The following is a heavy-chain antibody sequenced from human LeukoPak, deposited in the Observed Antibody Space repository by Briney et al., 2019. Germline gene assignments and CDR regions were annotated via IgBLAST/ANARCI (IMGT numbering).Heavy chain of an antibody. CDR1: GGTFSSYA. D-gene: IGHD6-6*01. CDR2: YINIFGKA. CDR3: ARQSIEYSSSTLMGY. V-gene: IGHV1-69*05. J-gene: IGHJ4*02. Sequence: ASVKVSCKASGGTFSSYAIIWVRQAPGQPLEGMGGYINIFGKANYAQKCQGRVTITTDESTRTAYMELSTVRYADTDVYYCARQSIEYSSSTLMGYWGQGTMVTVSS.